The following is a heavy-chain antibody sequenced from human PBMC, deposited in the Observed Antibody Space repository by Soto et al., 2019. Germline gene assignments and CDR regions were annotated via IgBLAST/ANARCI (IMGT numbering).Heavy chain of an antibody. Sequence: GGSLRVSWGGSGVTFSGNCVPWVRQAQRKGLEWVAYIRQDGSERNNVASVKGRFVISRDNAKNSLLWEMNSLRAEDTAVYFCAGDPSYYGSGSYYHFDTSGQGALVTVSS. CDR3: AGDPSYYGSGSYYHFDT. V-gene: IGHV3-7*01. D-gene: IGHD3-10*01. J-gene: IGHJ4*02. CDR2: IRQDGSER. CDR1: GVTFSGNC.